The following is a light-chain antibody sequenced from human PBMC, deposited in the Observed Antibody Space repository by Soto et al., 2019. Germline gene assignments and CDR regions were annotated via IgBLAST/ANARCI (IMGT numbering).Light chain of an antibody. Sequence: EMMLTQSPGTLSLSAGEGAALSCRASQSVSSRYLAWYQQKPDQAPRLLIYGASSRATGIPDRFSGSGSGTDFTLTISRLEPEDFAVYYCQQYGSSGTFGQGTKVDI. CDR1: QSVSSRY. CDR3: QQYGSSGT. V-gene: IGKV3-20*01. J-gene: IGKJ1*01. CDR2: GAS.